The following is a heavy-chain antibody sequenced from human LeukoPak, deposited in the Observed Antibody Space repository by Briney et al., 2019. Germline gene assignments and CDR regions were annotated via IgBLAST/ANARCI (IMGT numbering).Heavy chain of an antibody. D-gene: IGHD2-2*01. CDR1: GGSISSYY. Sequence: SETLSLTCTVSGGSISSYYWSWIRQPPGKGLEWIGYIYYSGSTNYNPSLKSRVTISVDTSKNQFSLKLSSVTAADTAVYYCAREGCSSTSCDHAFDIWGQGTLVTVSS. CDR2: IYYSGST. V-gene: IGHV4-59*01. CDR3: AREGCSSTSCDHAFDI. J-gene: IGHJ3*02.